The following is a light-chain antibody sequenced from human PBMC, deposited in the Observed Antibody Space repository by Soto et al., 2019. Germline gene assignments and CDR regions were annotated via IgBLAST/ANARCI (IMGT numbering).Light chain of an antibody. Sequence: SVLTQPASVSGSPGQSITISCTGTSSDVGGYKYVSWYQQHPGKAPKLMIYEVSNRPSGVSNRFSGSKSGNTASLTISGLQAEDEAYYYCSSYTNNSPYVFGTGTKVTVL. J-gene: IGLJ1*01. V-gene: IGLV2-14*01. CDR3: SSYTNNSPYV. CDR1: SSDVGGYKY. CDR2: EVS.